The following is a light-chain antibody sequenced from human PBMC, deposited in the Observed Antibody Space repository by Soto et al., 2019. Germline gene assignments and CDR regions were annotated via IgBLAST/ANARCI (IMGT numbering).Light chain of an antibody. CDR2: NAS. J-gene: IGKJ1*01. CDR3: QQYNVWWT. Sequence: EIMMTQSPATLSGSPGERATLSCRASQSVDNNLAWYQERPGQTPRLLIFNASTSASGIPTRFSGSGSVADFSLAISGLQSEDFAVYYCQQYNVWWTFGQGTKVE. CDR1: QSVDNN. V-gene: IGKV3-15*01.